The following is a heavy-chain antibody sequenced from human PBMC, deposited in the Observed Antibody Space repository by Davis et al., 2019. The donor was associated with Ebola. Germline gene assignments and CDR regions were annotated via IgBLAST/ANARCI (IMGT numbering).Heavy chain of an antibody. CDR3: AFSIAAAGNYYYYYGMDV. CDR2: IYSGGST. D-gene: IGHD6-13*01. CDR1: GFTVSSNY. Sequence: GESLKISCAASGFTVSSNYMSWVRQAPGKGLEWVSVIYSGGSTYYADSVKGRFTISRDNSKNTLYLQMNSLRAEDTAVYYCAFSIAAAGNYYYYYGMDVWGQGTTVTVSS. J-gene: IGHJ6*02. V-gene: IGHV3-66*01.